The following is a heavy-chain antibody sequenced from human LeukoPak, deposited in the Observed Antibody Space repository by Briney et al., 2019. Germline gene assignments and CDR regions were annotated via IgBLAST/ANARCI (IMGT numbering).Heavy chain of an antibody. Sequence: GGSLRLSCGASGFTFSSYSMNWVRQAPGKGLEWVSSISSSSSYIYYADLVNGRFTIFGDNAKNSLYLQMNSPRAEETPVYYCARPDERQLVRDAFDIWGQGTMVTVSS. CDR3: ARPDERQLVRDAFDI. CDR2: ISSSSSYI. CDR1: GFTFSSYS. D-gene: IGHD6-13*01. J-gene: IGHJ3*02. V-gene: IGHV3-21*01.